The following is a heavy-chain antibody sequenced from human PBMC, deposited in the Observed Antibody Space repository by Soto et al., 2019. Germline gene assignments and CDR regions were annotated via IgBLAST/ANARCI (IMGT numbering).Heavy chain of an antibody. J-gene: IGHJ6*02. CDR1: GGSISSSSYY. Sequence: QLQLQESGPGLVKPSETLSLTCTVSGGSISSSSYYWGWIRQPPGKGLEWIGSIYYSGSTYYNPSLKSRVTVSVDTSKNQFSLKLSSVTAADTAVYYCARPICGYYYYGMDVWGQGTTVTVSS. CDR2: IYYSGST. CDR3: ARPICGYYYYGMDV. V-gene: IGHV4-39*01.